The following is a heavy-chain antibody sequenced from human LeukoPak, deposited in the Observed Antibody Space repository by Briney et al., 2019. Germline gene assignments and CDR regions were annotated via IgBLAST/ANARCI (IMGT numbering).Heavy chain of an antibody. V-gene: IGHV1-69*02. J-gene: IGHJ4*02. CDR2: IIPILGIA. Sequence: SVKVSCEASGGTFSSYTISWVRQAPGQGLEWMGRIIPILGIANYAQRFQGRVTITADKSTSTAYMELSSLRSEDTAVYYCARSIVATIYGYWGQGTLVTVSS. D-gene: IGHD5-12*01. CDR1: GGTFSSYT. CDR3: ARSIVATIYGY.